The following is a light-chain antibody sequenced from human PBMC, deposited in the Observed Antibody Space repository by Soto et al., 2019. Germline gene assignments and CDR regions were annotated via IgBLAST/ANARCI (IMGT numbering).Light chain of an antibody. J-gene: IGKJ4*01. CDR1: QSISNY. Sequence: IQITQSPSSLSAFVGYRVTITCRSSQSISNYLNWYQQKPGKAPKLLIYAASSLQSGVPSRFSGSGSGTDFTLTISSLQTEDFATYYCQQSYSTPLTFGGGTKVDIK. V-gene: IGKV1-39*01. CDR3: QQSYSTPLT. CDR2: AAS.